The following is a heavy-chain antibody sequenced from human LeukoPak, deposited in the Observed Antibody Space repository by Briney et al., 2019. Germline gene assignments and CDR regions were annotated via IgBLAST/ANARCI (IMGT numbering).Heavy chain of an antibody. CDR2: ISSSSSTI. D-gene: IGHD1-7*01. V-gene: IGHV3-48*01. CDR1: GFTFSSYS. Sequence: GGSLRLSCAASGFTFSSYSMNWVRQAPGKGLEWVSYISSSSSTIYYADSVKGRFTISRDNAKNSLYLQMNSLRAEDTAVYYCARDLSSGNWSYGIDYWGQGTLVTVSS. CDR3: ARDLSSGNWSYGIDY. J-gene: IGHJ4*02.